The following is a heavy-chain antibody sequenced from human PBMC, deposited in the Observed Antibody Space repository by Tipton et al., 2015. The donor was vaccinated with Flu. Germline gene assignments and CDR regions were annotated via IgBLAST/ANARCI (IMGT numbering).Heavy chain of an antibody. Sequence: TLPLTCAVFGDSISDDNWWSWVRQPPGKGLEWIGEVYHSGSTNYDPSLKSRVTISIDESKNRFSLDLKFVTAADTAVYYCARGPEGSGWYGFDYWGQGIQVTVLS. J-gene: IGHJ4*02. D-gene: IGHD6-19*01. CDR2: VYHSGST. V-gene: IGHV4-4*02. CDR3: ARGPEGSGWYGFDY. CDR1: GDSISDDNW.